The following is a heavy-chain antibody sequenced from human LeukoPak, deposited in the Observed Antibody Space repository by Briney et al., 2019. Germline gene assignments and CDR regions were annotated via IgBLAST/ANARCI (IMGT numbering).Heavy chain of an antibody. CDR3: ASSHCGGDCHSGNFDY. CDR2: IYSGGST. Sequence: GGSLRLSCAASGFTVSSNYMSWVRQAPGKGLEWVSVIYSGGSTYYADSVKGRFTISRDNSKNTLYLQMNSLRAEDTAVYYCASSHCGGDCHSGNFDYWGQGTLVTVSS. CDR1: GFTVSSNY. D-gene: IGHD2-21*02. V-gene: IGHV3-53*01. J-gene: IGHJ4*02.